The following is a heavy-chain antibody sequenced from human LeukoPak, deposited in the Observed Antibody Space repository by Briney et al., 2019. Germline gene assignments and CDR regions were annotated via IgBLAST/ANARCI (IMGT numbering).Heavy chain of an antibody. CDR2: ISAYNGNT. Sequence: ASVKVSCKASGYTFTSYGISWVRQAPGQGLEWMGWISAYNGNTNYAQKLQGRVTMTTDTSTSTAYMELRSLRSDDTAVYYCARGGTTVTTLNRWFDPWGQGILVTVSS. D-gene: IGHD4-17*01. CDR3: ARGGTTVTTLNRWFDP. J-gene: IGHJ5*02. CDR1: GYTFTSYG. V-gene: IGHV1-18*01.